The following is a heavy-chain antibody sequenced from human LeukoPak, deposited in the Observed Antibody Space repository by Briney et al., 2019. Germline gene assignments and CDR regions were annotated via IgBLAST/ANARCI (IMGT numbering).Heavy chain of an antibody. D-gene: IGHD3-22*01. Sequence: SETLSLTCTVSGGSISSSSYYWVWIRQPPGKGLEWIGSIYYSGSTYYNPSLKSRVTISVDTSKNQFSLKLSSVTAADTAVYYCARDSVISSGYSFDYWGQGTLVTVSS. CDR3: ARDSVISSGYSFDY. CDR2: IYYSGST. CDR1: GGSISSSSYY. V-gene: IGHV4-39*07. J-gene: IGHJ4*02.